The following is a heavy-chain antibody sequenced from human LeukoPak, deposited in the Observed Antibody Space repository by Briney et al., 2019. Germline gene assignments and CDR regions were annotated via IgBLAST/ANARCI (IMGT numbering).Heavy chain of an antibody. V-gene: IGHV3-64D*06. CDR3: VHDLHDSAYEVN. Sequence: GGSLRLSCSASGFSISRYSMHWVRQAPGQGLEYVSAIGPNGDGAYYADSVKNRFTISRDNSKNTLYLQMSSLRPEDTAVYYCVHDLHDSAYEVNWGQGTLVTVSS. CDR1: GFSISRYS. J-gene: IGHJ4*02. D-gene: IGHD5-12*01. CDR2: IGPNGDGA.